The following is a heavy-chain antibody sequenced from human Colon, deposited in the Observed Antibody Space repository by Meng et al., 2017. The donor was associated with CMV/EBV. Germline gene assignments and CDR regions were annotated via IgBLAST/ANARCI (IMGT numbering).Heavy chain of an antibody. V-gene: IGHV1-18*01. CDR2: ISDYNGHT. Sequence: TSGYPFMTSGVNWVRQAPGQGLEWVGWISDYNGHTKYAKQFQGRVTMTTDTSTSTAYMEMRSLRSDDTAVYYCARWGLGSNLFDPWGQGTLVTVSS. CDR1: GYPFMTSG. CDR3: ARWGLGSNLFDP. J-gene: IGHJ5*02. D-gene: IGHD1-26*01.